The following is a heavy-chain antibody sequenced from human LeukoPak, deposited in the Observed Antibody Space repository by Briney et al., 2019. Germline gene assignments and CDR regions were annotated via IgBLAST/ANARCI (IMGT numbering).Heavy chain of an antibody. CDR2: IYHSEST. J-gene: IGHJ6*02. V-gene: IGHV4-30-2*01. D-gene: IGHD2-8*01. Sequence: SQTLSLTCAVSGGSISSGGYSWSWIRQPPGKGLEWIGYIYHSESTYYNPSLKSRLTISVDTSNNQFSLKLSSVTAADTAVYYCARGKRSRRLSNDRPYYYYGMDVWGQGTMVTVSS. CDR1: GGSISSGGYS. CDR3: ARGKRSRRLSNDRPYYYYGMDV.